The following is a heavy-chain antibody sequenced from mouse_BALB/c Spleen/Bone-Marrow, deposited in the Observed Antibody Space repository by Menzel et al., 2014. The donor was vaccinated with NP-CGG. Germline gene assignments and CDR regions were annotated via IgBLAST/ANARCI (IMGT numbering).Heavy chain of an antibody. Sequence: EVMLVESGPELVKPGASVKISCKASGYSFTGYTMNWVKQSHGKNLEWIGLINPYNGGTSYNQKFKGRAALTVDKSSSTAYMELLSLTSEDSAVYYCARSGLYYGNYLYAMDFWGQGTSVTVSS. V-gene: IGHV1-18*01. J-gene: IGHJ4*01. CDR1: GYSFTGYT. CDR3: ARSGLYYGNYLYAMDF. D-gene: IGHD2-1*01. CDR2: INPYNGGT.